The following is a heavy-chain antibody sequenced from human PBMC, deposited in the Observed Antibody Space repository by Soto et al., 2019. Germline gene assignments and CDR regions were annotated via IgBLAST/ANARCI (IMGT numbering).Heavy chain of an antibody. CDR1: CGSIISYY. D-gene: IGHD3-22*01. J-gene: IGHJ6*02. CDR2: IYYSGST. Sequence: SETLSLTCTFSCGSIISYYWSWIRQPPGKGLEWIGYIYYSGSTNYNPSLKSRVTISVDTSKNQFSLKLSSVTAADTAVYYCARDMIVVVNSGKDYYYYYGMDVWGQGTTVTVSS. CDR3: ARDMIVVVNSGKDYYYYYGMDV. V-gene: IGHV4-59*01.